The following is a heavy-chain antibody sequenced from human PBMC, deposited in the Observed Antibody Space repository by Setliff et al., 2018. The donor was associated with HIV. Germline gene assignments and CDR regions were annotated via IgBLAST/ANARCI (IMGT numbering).Heavy chain of an antibody. CDR2: IYYSGNT. Sequence: SETLSLTCTVSGDSLAGSRYSWGWIRQPPGKGLEWIGSIYYSGNTYYNPSLKSRVTISEDTSRNQFSLRLSSVTAADTAIYYCARVPTSSWYVTTQRTKEYFHHWGQGTLVTVSS. V-gene: IGHV4-39*07. J-gene: IGHJ1*01. CDR3: ARVPTSSWYVTTQRTKEYFHH. D-gene: IGHD6-13*01. CDR1: GDSLAGSRYS.